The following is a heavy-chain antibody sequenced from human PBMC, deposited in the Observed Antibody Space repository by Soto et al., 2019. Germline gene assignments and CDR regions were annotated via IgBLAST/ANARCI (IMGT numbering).Heavy chain of an antibody. J-gene: IGHJ6*02. CDR1: GYTFTSYG. D-gene: IGHD5-12*01. Sequence: ASVKVSCKASGYTFTSYGISWVRQAPGQGLEWMGWISAYNGNTNYAQKLQGRVTMTTDTSTSTAYMELRSLRSDDTAVYYCARDANIVAINGVTDYYYYYGMDVWGQGTTVTVSS. CDR2: ISAYNGNT. V-gene: IGHV1-18*01. CDR3: ARDANIVAINGVTDYYYYYGMDV.